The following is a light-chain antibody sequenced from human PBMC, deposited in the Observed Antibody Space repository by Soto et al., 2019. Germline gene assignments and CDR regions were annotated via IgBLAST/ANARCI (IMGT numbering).Light chain of an antibody. CDR1: TGAVTSGHY. Sequence: QAVVTQEPSLTVSPGGTVTLTCGSSTGAVTSGHYPYWFQQKPGQAPRTLIYEASNKHSWTPARFSASLLGGKATLTLSGAQPEDEAQYYCVRSYSGAEVGFGGGTKLTVL. CDR3: VRSYSGAEVG. J-gene: IGLJ2*01. V-gene: IGLV7-46*01. CDR2: EAS.